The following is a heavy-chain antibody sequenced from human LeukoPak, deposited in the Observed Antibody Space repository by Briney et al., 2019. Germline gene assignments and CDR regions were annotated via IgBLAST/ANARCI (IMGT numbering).Heavy chain of an antibody. D-gene: IGHD3-16*01. J-gene: IGHJ4*02. CDR3: SRVNGAVSPFGY. CDR2: ISLSGLT. CDR1: GGSISNTTW. V-gene: IGHV4-4*02. Sequence: PSGTLCLTCGVSGGSISNTTWWSWLRQPPGQGLEGIGVISLSGLTNYNPSLKSRVTVSLDKSKNHLSLHLTSVTAADTAVYYCSRVNGAVSPFGYWGQGTLVTVPS.